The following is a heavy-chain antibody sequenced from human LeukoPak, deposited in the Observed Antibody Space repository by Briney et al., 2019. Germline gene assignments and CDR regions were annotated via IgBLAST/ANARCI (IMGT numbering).Heavy chain of an antibody. CDR3: ARDDAYYLDSSGYPFDY. Sequence: PGGSLTLSCAASGFTFSSYWMSWVRQSPGKGLEWVASIKQNGSEHYYVYLVRGGFIISRDNAKNSLYLQMNSLRAEDTAVYYCARDDAYYLDSSGYPFDYWGQGTLVTVSS. CDR2: IKQNGSEH. J-gene: IGHJ4*02. V-gene: IGHV3-7*01. D-gene: IGHD3-22*01. CDR1: GFTFSSYW.